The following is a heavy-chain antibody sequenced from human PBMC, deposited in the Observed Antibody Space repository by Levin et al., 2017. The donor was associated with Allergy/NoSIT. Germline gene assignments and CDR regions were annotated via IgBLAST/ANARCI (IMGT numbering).Heavy chain of an antibody. J-gene: IGHJ2*01. Sequence: PGGSLRLSCAASGFTFSTYTMHWVRQAPGKGLEWVAVISYDGSNKYYADSVKGRFTISRDNSRNTLFLQMNSLRADDTAVYYCARWPAAGIGYFDLWGRGTLVTVSS. CDR3: ARWPAAGIGYFDL. D-gene: IGHD6-13*01. CDR1: GFTFSTYT. CDR2: ISYDGSNK. V-gene: IGHV3-30*04.